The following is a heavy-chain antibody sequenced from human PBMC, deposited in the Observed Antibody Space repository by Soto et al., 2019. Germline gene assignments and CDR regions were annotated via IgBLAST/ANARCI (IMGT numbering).Heavy chain of an antibody. V-gene: IGHV6-1*01. J-gene: IGHJ4*02. Sequence: PSQTLSLTCAISGDSVSSNSAAWNWIRQSPLGGLEWLGRTYYRSKWYNEYALSVKSRITINPDTWKNQFSLELNSVTPDDTAVYYCAREYETGWSTWGQGSLVTVS. CDR2: TYYRSKWYN. CDR3: AREYETGWST. CDR1: GDSVSSNSAA. D-gene: IGHD6-19*01.